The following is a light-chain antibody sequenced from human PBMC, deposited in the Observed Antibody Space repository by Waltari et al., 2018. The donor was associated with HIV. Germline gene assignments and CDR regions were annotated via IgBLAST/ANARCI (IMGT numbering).Light chain of an antibody. Sequence: QSALTQPASVSGSPGQSITISCTGPSSDVGGYTYVSWYQQHPGKAPKLMISEVSDRPSGVSNRFSGSKSANTASLTISGLQAEDEADYYCSSYTSTNTYVFGTGTKVTVL. J-gene: IGLJ1*01. CDR3: SSYTSTNTYV. CDR2: EVS. CDR1: SSDVGGYTY. V-gene: IGLV2-14*01.